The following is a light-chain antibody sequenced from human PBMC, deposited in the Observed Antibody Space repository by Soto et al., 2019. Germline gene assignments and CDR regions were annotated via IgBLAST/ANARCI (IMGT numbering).Light chain of an antibody. Sequence: DIVMTQSPDSLAVSLGERATINCKSSQSVLHSSSGNNYLAWYQQKPGQPPKLLIYWASTRESGVPDRFSGSGSGTDFTLTINSLQAEDVAVYYCLQYYGPPQTFGQGTKVDIK. CDR3: LQYYGPPQT. J-gene: IGKJ1*01. CDR2: WAS. V-gene: IGKV4-1*01. CDR1: QSVLHSSSGNNY.